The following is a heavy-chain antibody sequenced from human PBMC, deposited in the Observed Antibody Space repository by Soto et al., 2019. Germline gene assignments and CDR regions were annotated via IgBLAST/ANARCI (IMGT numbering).Heavy chain of an antibody. J-gene: IGHJ4*02. Sequence: SETLSLTCTVSGGSISSSSYYWGWIRQPPGKGLEWIGSIYYSGSTYYNPSLKSRVTISVDTSKNQFSLKLRSVTAADTAVYYCMLGSGWKDFDYWGQGTLVTVSS. V-gene: IGHV4-39*01. CDR3: MLGSGWKDFDY. CDR2: IYYSGST. CDR1: GGSISSSSYY. D-gene: IGHD3-22*01.